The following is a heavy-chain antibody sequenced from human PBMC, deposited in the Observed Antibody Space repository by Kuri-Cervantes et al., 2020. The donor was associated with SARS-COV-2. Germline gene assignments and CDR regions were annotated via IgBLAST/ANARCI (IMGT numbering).Heavy chain of an antibody. Sequence: SETLSLTCTVSGDSISSSAFYWGWIRQPPGKGLEWIAKIYYTGSTYYNPSLKSRVTISVDTSKNQFSLKLTSVTATDTAMYYCVRPPPPFKGVVPAHWGQGTLVTVSS. CDR3: VRPPPPFKGVVPAH. CDR2: IYYTGST. D-gene: IGHD2-8*01. V-gene: IGHV4-39*01. J-gene: IGHJ4*02. CDR1: GDSISSSAFY.